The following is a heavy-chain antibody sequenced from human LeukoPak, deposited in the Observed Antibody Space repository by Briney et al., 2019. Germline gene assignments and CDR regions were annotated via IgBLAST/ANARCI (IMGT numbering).Heavy chain of an antibody. J-gene: IGHJ4*02. CDR3: ARAFKYSMSGYYFDY. CDR2: ISHSGATI. Sequence: GGSLRLSCAASGFTFSDHYMSWIRQAPGKGLEWISYISHSGATIYYADSVKGRFTISRDNAKSSLYLQMESLRAEDTAVYYCARAFKYSMSGYYFDYWGQGTLVTVSS. D-gene: IGHD2-21*01. CDR1: GFTFSDHY. V-gene: IGHV3-11*04.